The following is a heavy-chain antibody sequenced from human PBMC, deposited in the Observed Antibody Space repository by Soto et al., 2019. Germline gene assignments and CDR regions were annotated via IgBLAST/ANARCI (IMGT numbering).Heavy chain of an antibody. CDR3: ARDPTDIVVVPAVPDY. V-gene: IGHV3-33*08. Sequence: GGSLRLSCAASGFTFSSYGMHWVRQAPGKGLEWVAVIWYDGSNKYYADSVKGRFTISRDNSKNTLYLQMNSLRAEDTAVYYCARDPTDIVVVPAVPDYWGQGTLVTVSS. CDR2: IWYDGSNK. CDR1: GFTFSSYG. J-gene: IGHJ4*02. D-gene: IGHD2-2*01.